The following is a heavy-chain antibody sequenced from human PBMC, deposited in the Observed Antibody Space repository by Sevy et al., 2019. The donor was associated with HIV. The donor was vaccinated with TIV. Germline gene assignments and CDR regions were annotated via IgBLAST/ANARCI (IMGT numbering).Heavy chain of an antibody. V-gene: IGHV4-38-2*02. Sequence: SETLSLTCTVSGYSISSGYYWGWIRQPPGKGLEWIGSTYHSGSTYYNPSLKSRVTISVDTSKNQFSLKLSSVTAADTAVYYWARSRFEFGDNWFDPWGQGTLFTVSS. D-gene: IGHD3-16*01. CDR3: ARSRFEFGDNWFDP. J-gene: IGHJ5*02. CDR1: GYSISSGYY. CDR2: TYHSGST.